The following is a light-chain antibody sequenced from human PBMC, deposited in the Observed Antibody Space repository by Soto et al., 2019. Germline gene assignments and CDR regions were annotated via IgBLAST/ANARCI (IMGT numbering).Light chain of an antibody. CDR3: QQYGSSPRT. CDR2: GAS. V-gene: IGKV3-20*01. Sequence: EIVLTQSPGTLSLSPGERATLSCRASQSVSSAYLAWHQQKPGQAPRLLIYGASSRATGIPDRFSGSGSGTDFTLTISRLVPEDFAVYYCQQYGSSPRTFGQGTKVEIK. CDR1: QSVSSAY. J-gene: IGKJ1*01.